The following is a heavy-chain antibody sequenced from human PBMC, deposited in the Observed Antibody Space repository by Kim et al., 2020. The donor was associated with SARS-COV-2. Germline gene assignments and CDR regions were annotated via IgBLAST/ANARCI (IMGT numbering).Heavy chain of an antibody. CDR1: GFTFSSYG. CDR2: IWYDGSNK. J-gene: IGHJ3*02. V-gene: IGHV3-33*01. Sequence: GGSLRLSCAASGFTFSSYGMHWVRQAPGKGLEWVAVIWYDGSNKYYADSVKGRFTISRDNSKNTLYLQMNSLRAEDTAVYYCAQGGTVTDDAFDIWGQGTMVTVSS. D-gene: IGHD4-17*01. CDR3: AQGGTVTDDAFDI.